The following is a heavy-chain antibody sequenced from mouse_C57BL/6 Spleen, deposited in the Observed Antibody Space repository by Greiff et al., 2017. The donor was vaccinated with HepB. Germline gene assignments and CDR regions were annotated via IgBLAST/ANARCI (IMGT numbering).Heavy chain of an antibody. CDR1: GYSITSGYY. CDR3: ASEIGFPETWFAY. V-gene: IGHV3-6*01. CDR2: ISYDGSN. J-gene: IGHJ3*01. Sequence: EVKLEESGPGLVKPSQSLSLTCSVTGYSITSGYYWNWIRQFPGNKLEWMGYISYDGSNNYNPSLKNRISITRDTSKNQFFLKLNSVTTEDTATYYCASEIGFPETWFAYWGQGTLVTVSA.